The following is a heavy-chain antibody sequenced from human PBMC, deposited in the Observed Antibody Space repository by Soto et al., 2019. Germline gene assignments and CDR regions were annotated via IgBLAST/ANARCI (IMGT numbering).Heavy chain of an antibody. CDR2: ISSSGTRM. CDR3: ARQYYDVLTDYYRYYYIYV. V-gene: IGHV3-11*01. Sequence: QVQLVESGGGLVQPGGSLRLSCTASGFTFSDYYMTWIRQAPGKGLESVSYISSSGTRMYYADSVKGRFTISRDNAKNSLYLQLNSLRAEDTAVYYCARQYYDVLTDYYRYYYIYVWGKGITVTVSS. J-gene: IGHJ6*03. D-gene: IGHD3-9*01. CDR1: GFTFSDYY.